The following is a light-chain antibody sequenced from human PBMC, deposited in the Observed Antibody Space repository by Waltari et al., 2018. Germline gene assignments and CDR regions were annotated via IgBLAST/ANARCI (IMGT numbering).Light chain of an antibody. J-gene: IGLJ3*02. CDR1: SGSVSSTSY. Sequence: QTVVTQEPSLSVSPGGTVTLTCALSSGSVSSTSYPTWYQQTPGKPPRTLVYKGISRSSGVPVRFSGSILGNTAALTITGAQADDESDYYCSMYMGSGVWVFGGGTKLTVL. CDR2: KGI. V-gene: IGLV8-61*01. CDR3: SMYMGSGVWV.